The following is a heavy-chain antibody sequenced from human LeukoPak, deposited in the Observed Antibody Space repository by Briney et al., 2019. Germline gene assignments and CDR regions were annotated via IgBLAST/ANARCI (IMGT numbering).Heavy chain of an antibody. CDR2: IWYDGSNK. CDR1: GFTFSSYG. V-gene: IGHV3-33*01. CDR3: ARDAPRSSSSYYYYYYMDV. D-gene: IGHD6-6*01. Sequence: GGSLRLSCAASGFTFSSYGMHWVRQAPGKGLEWVAVIWYDGSNKYYADSVKGRFTISRDNSKNTLYLQMNSLRAEDTAVYYCARDAPRSSSSYYYYYYMDVWGKGTTVTVSS. J-gene: IGHJ6*03.